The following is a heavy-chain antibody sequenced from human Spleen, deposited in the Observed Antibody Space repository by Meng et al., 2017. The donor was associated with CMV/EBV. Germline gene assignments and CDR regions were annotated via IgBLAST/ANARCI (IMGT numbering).Heavy chain of an antibody. Sequence: GSLRLSCTVSGGSISNYWWSWIRQLPGKGLEWIGYIYYIGSTDYNPSLNSRVTISVDTSKNHFSLKLSSVTAADTAVYYCATDPILKGYWGQGTLVTVSS. J-gene: IGHJ4*02. V-gene: IGHV4-59*12. CDR3: ATDPILKGY. CDR1: GGSISNYW. CDR2: IYYIGST.